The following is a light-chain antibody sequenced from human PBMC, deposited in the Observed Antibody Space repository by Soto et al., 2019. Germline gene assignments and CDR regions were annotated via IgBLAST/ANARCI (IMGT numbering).Light chain of an antibody. V-gene: IGLV2-14*01. CDR1: SSDVGGYNY. CDR2: DVS. Sequence: QSVLTQPASVSGSPGQSITISCTGTSSDVGGYNYVSWYQQHPGKAPKLMIYDVSNRPSGVSNRFSGSKSGNTASLTISGLQADDESDYYCSSYTSSSTPLVFGGGTKVTVL. CDR3: SSYTSSSTPLV. J-gene: IGLJ2*01.